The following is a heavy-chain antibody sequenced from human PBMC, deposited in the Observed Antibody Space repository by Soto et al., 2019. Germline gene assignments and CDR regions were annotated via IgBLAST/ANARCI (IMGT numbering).Heavy chain of an antibody. V-gene: IGHV3-30*18. J-gene: IGHJ1*01. CDR3: AKDNGYGDYGEYFQH. Sequence: VAVISYDGSNKYYADSVKGRFTISRDNSKNTLYLQMNSLRAEDTAVYYCAKDNGYGDYGEYFQHWGQGTLVTVSS. D-gene: IGHD4-17*01. CDR2: ISYDGSNK.